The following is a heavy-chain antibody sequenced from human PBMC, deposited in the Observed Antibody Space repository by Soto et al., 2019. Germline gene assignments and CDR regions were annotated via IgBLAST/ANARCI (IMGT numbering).Heavy chain of an antibody. Sequence: QAHLVQSGAEVRKPGASVKVSCQALEHTSTIYYIHWVRQARGQGLEWMGWINADSGDTTYAEDFRGRVTFTRDTSTSTFHMQLSRLRPDDTAMYFCATRDYDILTGYLHLWGQGTLITVSS. CDR2: INADSGDT. CDR1: EHTSTIYY. CDR3: ATRDYDILTGYLHL. J-gene: IGHJ1*01. V-gene: IGHV1-2*02. D-gene: IGHD3-9*01.